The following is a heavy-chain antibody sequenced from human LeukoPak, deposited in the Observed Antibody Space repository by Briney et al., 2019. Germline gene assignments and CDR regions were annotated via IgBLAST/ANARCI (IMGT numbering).Heavy chain of an antibody. Sequence: GGSLRLSCAASGFAFSSYWMDWVRQVPGKGLEWVADIKQDGSEKYYVDSVKGRFTISRDNAKNSLYLQMNSLRVEDTAVYYCGRDSPYSARGQPTDYWGQGTLVTVSS. J-gene: IGHJ4*02. D-gene: IGHD6-6*01. CDR2: IKQDGSEK. CDR1: GFAFSSYW. V-gene: IGHV3-7*01. CDR3: GRDSPYSARGQPTDY.